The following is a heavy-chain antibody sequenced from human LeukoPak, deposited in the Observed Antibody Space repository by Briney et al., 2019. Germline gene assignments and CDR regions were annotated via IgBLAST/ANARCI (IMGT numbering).Heavy chain of an antibody. CDR2: IHSGGTT. D-gene: IGHD5-12*01. J-gene: IGHJ4*02. V-gene: IGHV3-53*01. CDR1: GFTVSNNY. CDR3: ARDSDSGYGPFAS. Sequence: GGSLRLSCAASGFTVSNNYMSWVLQAPGKGLEWVSVIHSGGTTNYADSVQGRFTISRDNSKTTVYLHMNSLRAEDTAVYCCARDSDSGYGPFASWGQGTLVTVSS.